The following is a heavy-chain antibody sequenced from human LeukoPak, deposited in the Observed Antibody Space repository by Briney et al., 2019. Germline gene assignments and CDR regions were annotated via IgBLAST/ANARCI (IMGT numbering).Heavy chain of an antibody. Sequence: SETLSLTCTVSGGSISSYYWSWIRQPPGKGLEWIGEINHSGSTNYNPSLKSRVTISVDTSKNQFSLKLSSVTAADTAVYYCASGRGACSSTSCYRAHWFDPWGQGTLVTVSS. CDR3: ASGRGACSSTSCYRAHWFDP. J-gene: IGHJ5*02. D-gene: IGHD2-2*01. CDR1: GGSISSYY. V-gene: IGHV4-34*01. CDR2: INHSGST.